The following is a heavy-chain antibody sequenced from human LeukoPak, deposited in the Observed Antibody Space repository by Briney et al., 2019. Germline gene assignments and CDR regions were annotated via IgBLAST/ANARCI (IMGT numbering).Heavy chain of an antibody. J-gene: IGHJ4*02. V-gene: IGHV4-39*01. CDR1: GGSISSSSYY. CDR3: ARRELFGEAFDY. D-gene: IGHD3-10*01. Sequence: NPSETLSLTCTVSGGSISSSSYYWGWIRQPPGKGLEWIGSIYYSGSTYYNPSLKSRVTISVDTSKNQFSLKLSSVTAADTAVYYCARRELFGEAFDYWGQGTLVTVSS. CDR2: IYYSGST.